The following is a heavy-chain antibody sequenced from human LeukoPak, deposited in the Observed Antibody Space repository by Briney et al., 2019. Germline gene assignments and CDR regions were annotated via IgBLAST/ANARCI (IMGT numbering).Heavy chain of an antibody. Sequence: SETLSLTCAVYGGSFSGYYWSWIRQPPGKGLEWIGEINHSGSTNYNPSLKSRVTISVDTSKNQFSLKLSSVTAADTAVYYCARQSLDTAMANDYWGQGTLVTVSS. CDR3: ARQSLDTAMANDY. J-gene: IGHJ4*02. CDR1: GGSFSGYY. D-gene: IGHD5-18*01. CDR2: INHSGST. V-gene: IGHV4-34*01.